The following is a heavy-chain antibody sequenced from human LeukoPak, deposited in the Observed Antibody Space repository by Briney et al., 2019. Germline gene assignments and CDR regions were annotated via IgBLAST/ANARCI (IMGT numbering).Heavy chain of an antibody. CDR1: GFTFSSYA. CDR2: ISGSGGST. CDR3: AREVATGTGAYNY. J-gene: IGHJ4*02. Sequence: SGGSLRLSCAASGFTFSSYAMSWVRQAPGKGLEWVSAISGSGGSTYYADSVKGRFTISRDNAKNSLYLQMNSLRAEDTAVYYCAREVATGTGAYNYWGQGTLVTVSS. D-gene: IGHD6-13*01. V-gene: IGHV3-23*01.